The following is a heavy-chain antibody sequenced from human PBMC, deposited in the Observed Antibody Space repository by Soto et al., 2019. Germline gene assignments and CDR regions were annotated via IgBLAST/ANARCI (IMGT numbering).Heavy chain of an antibody. V-gene: IGHV1-58*01. CDR2: IVVDTGNT. CDR1: GFTFESSV. J-gene: IGHJ4*02. D-gene: IGHD1-26*01. CDR3: AATNTAGAPVY. Sequence: SLKVSCKASGFTFESSVVHWVRQARGQRLEWIGWIVVDTGNTNYAQKVQERVTISRDMSTTTAYMELSSLRSEDTAVYYCAATNTAGAPVYWGQGTQVTVSS.